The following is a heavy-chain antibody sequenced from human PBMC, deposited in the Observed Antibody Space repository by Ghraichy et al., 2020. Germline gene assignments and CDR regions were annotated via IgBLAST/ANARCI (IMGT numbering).Heavy chain of an antibody. J-gene: IGHJ6*02. CDR2: INHSGST. CDR1: GGSFSGYY. V-gene: IGHV4-34*01. D-gene: IGHD6-13*01. CDR3: ARVRIAAVNKYYYYYGMDV. Sequence: SETLSLTCAVYGGSFSGYYWSWIRQPPGKGLEWIGEINHSGSTNYNPSLKSRVTISVDTSKNQFSLKLSSVTAADTAVYYCARVRIAAVNKYYYYYGMDVWGQGTTVTVSS.